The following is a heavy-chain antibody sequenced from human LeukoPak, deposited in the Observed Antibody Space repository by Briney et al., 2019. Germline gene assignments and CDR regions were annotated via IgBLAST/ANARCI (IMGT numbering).Heavy chain of an antibody. D-gene: IGHD4-17*01. CDR1: GFTFSSYW. J-gene: IGHJ6*02. V-gene: IGHV3-30-3*01. CDR2: ISYDGSNK. Sequence: PGGSLRLSCAASGFTFSSYWMSWVRQAPGKGLEWVAVISYDGSNKYYADSVKGRFTISRDNSKNTLYLQMNSLRAEDTAVYYCARDYGDYGSYYGMDVWGQGTTVTVSS. CDR3: ARDYGDYGSYYGMDV.